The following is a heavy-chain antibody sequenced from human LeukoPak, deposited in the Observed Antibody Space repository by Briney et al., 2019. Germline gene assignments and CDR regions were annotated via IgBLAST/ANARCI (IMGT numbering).Heavy chain of an antibody. CDR1: GGSISSYY. CDR2: IYYSGST. CDR3: ARASIQGAAAGIAG. Sequence: PSETLSLTCTVSGGSISSYYWSWIRQPPGKGLEWIGYIYYSGSTNCNPSLKSRVTISVDTSKNQFSLKLSSVTAADTAVYYCARASIQGAAAGIAGWGQGTLVTVSS. J-gene: IGHJ4*02. D-gene: IGHD6-13*01. V-gene: IGHV4-59*01.